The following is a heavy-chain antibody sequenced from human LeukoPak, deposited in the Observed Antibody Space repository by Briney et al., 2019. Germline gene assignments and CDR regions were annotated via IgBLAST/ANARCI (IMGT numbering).Heavy chain of an antibody. Sequence: SGTLSLTCAVSGGSISSSNWWSWVRQAPGKGLEWIGEIWHTGNTNYNPSLKSRVTMSVDKSKNQFSLKLSSVTAADTAVYYCARRGRVEYSSSSYAFDIWGQGTMVTVSS. D-gene: IGHD6-6*01. CDR3: ARRGRVEYSSSSYAFDI. CDR2: IWHTGNT. CDR1: GGSISSSNW. V-gene: IGHV4-4*02. J-gene: IGHJ3*02.